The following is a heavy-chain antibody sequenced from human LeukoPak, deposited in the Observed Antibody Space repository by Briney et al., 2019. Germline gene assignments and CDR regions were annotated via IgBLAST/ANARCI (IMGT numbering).Heavy chain of an antibody. CDR2: ISGSGGST. D-gene: IGHD1-26*01. CDR1: GFTFSSYA. CDR3: AKEGDEGELLRLIDY. J-gene: IGHJ4*02. V-gene: IGHV3-23*01. Sequence: GGSLRLSCAAPGFTFSSYAMSWVRQAPGKGLEWVSAISGSGGSTYYADSVKGRFTISRDNSKNTLYLQMNSLRAEDTAVYYCAKEGDEGELLRLIDYWGQGTLVTVSS.